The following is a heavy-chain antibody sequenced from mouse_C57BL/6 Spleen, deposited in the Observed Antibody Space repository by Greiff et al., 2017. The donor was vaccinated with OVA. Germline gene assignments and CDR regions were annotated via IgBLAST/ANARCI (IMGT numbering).Heavy chain of an antibody. J-gene: IGHJ1*03. Sequence: EVKLMESEGGLVQPGSSMKLSCTASGFTFSDYYMAWVRQVPEKGLEWVANINYDGSSTYYLDSLKSRFLISRDNAKNMLYLQMSSRKSEDTATYYCARSLYGGVDFDVWGTGTTVTVSS. CDR2: INYDGSST. V-gene: IGHV5-16*01. CDR1: GFTFSDYY. D-gene: IGHD1-2*01. CDR3: ARSLYGGVDFDV.